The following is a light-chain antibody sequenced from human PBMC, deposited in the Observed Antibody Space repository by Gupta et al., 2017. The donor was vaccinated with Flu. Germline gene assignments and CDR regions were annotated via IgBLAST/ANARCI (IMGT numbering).Light chain of an antibody. CDR2: GAS. V-gene: IGKV3-20*01. CDR1: QSVSSSY. Sequence: EIVLTQSPGTLSLSAGESATLPCRASQSVSSSYLACYQQKPRQAPRLLIYGASSRATGVPDRCISSGSSTDFTLTIISMEPEDFAVYYCQQYGNSPPWTFGQGTKVEIK. J-gene: IGKJ1*01. CDR3: QQYGNSPPWT.